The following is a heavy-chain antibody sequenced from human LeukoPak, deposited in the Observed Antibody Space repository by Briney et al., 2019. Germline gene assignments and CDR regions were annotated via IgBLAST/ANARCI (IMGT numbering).Heavy chain of an antibody. D-gene: IGHD3-10*01. V-gene: IGHV1-69*06. CDR2: IIPIFGTA. Sequence: ASVKVSCKASGGTFSSYAISWVRQAPGQGLEWMGGIIPIFGTANYAQKFQGRVTITADKSTSTAYMELSSLRSEDTAVYYCARGGGGFGELLPYYYYMDVWGKGTTVTVSS. J-gene: IGHJ6*03. CDR1: GGTFSSYA. CDR3: ARGGGGFGELLPYYYYMDV.